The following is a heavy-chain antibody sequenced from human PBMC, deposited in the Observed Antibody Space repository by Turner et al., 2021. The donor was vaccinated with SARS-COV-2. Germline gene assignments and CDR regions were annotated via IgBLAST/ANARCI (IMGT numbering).Heavy chain of an antibody. J-gene: IGHJ4*02. CDR1: AYTFTGYY. D-gene: IGHD3-3*01. CDR2: NKPNSGGT. V-gene: IGHV1-2*02. Sequence: QVQLVQSGAGVKQPGASVKVSCKSSAYTFTGYYAHWVRQAPGQGIEWMGWNKPNSGGTNYAQKFQGRDTRTRETSISTAYMELSRLRSDDTAVYYCARGPAVFGVVIMGDWGQGTLVTVSS. CDR3: ARGPAVFGVVIMGD.